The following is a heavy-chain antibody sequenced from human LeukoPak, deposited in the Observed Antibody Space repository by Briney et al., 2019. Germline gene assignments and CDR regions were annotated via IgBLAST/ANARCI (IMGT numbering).Heavy chain of an antibody. CDR1: GGSISSSSYY. V-gene: IGHV4-39*01. CDR3: GRNLGSGSDY. CDR2: IYYSGST. Sequence: SETLSLTCTVSGGSISSSSYYWGWIRQPPGKGLEWIGSIYYSGSTYYNPSLKSRVTISVDTSKNQFSLKLSSVTAADAAVYYCGRNLGSGSDYWGQGTLVTVSS. J-gene: IGHJ4*02. D-gene: IGHD3-10*01.